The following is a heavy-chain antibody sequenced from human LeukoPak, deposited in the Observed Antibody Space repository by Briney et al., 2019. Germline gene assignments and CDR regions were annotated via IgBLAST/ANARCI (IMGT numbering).Heavy chain of an antibody. D-gene: IGHD2-15*01. CDR1: GFTVSSNY. V-gene: IGHV3-53*01. CDR3: ARLSLVAVATH. CDR2: IYSGGST. Sequence: GGSLRLSCAASGFTVSSNYMSWVRQAPGKGLEWVSVIYSGGSTYYADSVKGRFTISRDNSKNTLYLQMNSLRAEDTAVYYCARLSLVAVATHWGQGTLVTVSS. J-gene: IGHJ4*02.